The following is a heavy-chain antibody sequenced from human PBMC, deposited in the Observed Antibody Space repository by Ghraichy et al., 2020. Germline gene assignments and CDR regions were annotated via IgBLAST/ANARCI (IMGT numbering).Heavy chain of an antibody. Sequence: LLLTCAASGFPFSSYWIHWVRQAPGKRLVWVSVISTDGMNTNYADSVKGRFTISRDNAKNTVYLQMNSLRAEDTALYYCARDTMFARYFDFWGQGALVTVSS. D-gene: IGHD3-10*02. CDR2: ISTDGMNT. CDR3: ARDTMFARYFDF. CDR1: GFPFSSYW. V-gene: IGHV3-74*01. J-gene: IGHJ4*02.